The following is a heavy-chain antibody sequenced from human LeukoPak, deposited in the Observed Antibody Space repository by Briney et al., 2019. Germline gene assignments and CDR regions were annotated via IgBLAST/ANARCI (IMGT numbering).Heavy chain of an antibody. CDR1: GYSFTSYW. D-gene: IGHD5-18*01. CDR3: ARWKGSYGSLWSKWFDP. Sequence: KPGESLKIPCKGSGYSFTSYWIGWVRQMPGKGLEWMGIIYPGDSDTRYSPSFQGQVTISADKSISTAYLQWSSLKASDTAMYYCARWKGSYGSLWSKWFDPWGQGTLVTVSS. V-gene: IGHV5-51*03. J-gene: IGHJ5*02. CDR2: IYPGDSDT.